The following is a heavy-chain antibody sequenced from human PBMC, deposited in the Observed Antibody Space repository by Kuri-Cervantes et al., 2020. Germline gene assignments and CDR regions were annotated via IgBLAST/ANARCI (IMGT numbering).Heavy chain of an antibody. CDR1: GFTFSTYW. Sequence: GGSLRLSCAASGFTFSTYWMSWVRQAPGRGLEWVASINKDGSETYYVDSVKGRFTISRDNAKNSLYLQMNSLRAEDTAVYYCARENYYDTSGYYYHSGEFDYWGQGTLVTVSS. CDR2: INKDGSET. D-gene: IGHD3-22*01. CDR3: ARENYYDTSGYYYHSGEFDY. J-gene: IGHJ4*02. V-gene: IGHV3-7*01.